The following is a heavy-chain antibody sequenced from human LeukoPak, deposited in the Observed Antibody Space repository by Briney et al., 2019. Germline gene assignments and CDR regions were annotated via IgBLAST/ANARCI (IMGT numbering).Heavy chain of an antibody. D-gene: IGHD5-18*01. J-gene: IGHJ4*02. CDR2: IHHIGGS. Sequence: PSETLSLTCTVSGGSVSSAAYYWSWIRQHPGKGLEWIGYIHHIGGSYYNPSLKSRVTISVDTSKSQFSLRLSSVTAADTAVYFCARDVMVRGYSYGPGLWGQGTLVTVSS. CDR3: ARDVMVRGYSYGPGL. V-gene: IGHV4-61*08. CDR1: GGSVSSAAYY.